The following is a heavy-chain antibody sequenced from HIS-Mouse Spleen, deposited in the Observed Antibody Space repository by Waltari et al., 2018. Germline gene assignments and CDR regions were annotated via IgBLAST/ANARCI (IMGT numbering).Heavy chain of an antibody. CDR1: GFPFSSDS. D-gene: IGHD7-27*01. J-gene: IGHJ3*02. Sequence: EVQLVQSGGGLVKLGGYLRLSGAASGFPFSSDSMNWVRQDPGKRMEWFSSISSRSSYIYYADSVKGRFTISRDNAKNSLYLQMNSLRAEYTAVYYCARRLLTGDAFDIWGQGTMVTVSS. CDR2: ISSRSSYI. V-gene: IGHV3-21*01. CDR3: ARRLLTGDAFDI.